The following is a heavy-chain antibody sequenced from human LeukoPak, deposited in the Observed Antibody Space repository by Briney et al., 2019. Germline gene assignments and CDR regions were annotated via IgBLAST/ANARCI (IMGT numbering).Heavy chain of an antibody. Sequence: PGGSLRLSCAASGFSFSDYGMHWVRQAPGKGLEWVAVIPYDGSNKYYADSVKGRFTISRDNSKNTLYLQMNSLREDTAVYYCAKDRGFGVFFQYYFEYWGQGTLVTVSS. J-gene: IGHJ4*02. CDR3: AKDRGFGVFFQYYFEY. CDR2: IPYDGSNK. D-gene: IGHD3-10*01. CDR1: GFSFSDYG. V-gene: IGHV3-30*18.